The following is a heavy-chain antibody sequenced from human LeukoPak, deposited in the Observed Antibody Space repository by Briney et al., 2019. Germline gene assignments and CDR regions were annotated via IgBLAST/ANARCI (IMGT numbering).Heavy chain of an antibody. D-gene: IGHD5-24*01. V-gene: IGHV3-53*01. CDR3: VRMASNYYGMDV. Sequence: GGSLRLSCAASGFTVSTNYMSWVRQAPGKGLEWVSVIYSSGATYYADSAQGRFTVSRDNSKNTLYVQMNSLRDEDTAVYYCVRMASNYYGMDVWDQGTAVTVSS. J-gene: IGHJ6*02. CDR1: GFTVSTNY. CDR2: IYSSGAT.